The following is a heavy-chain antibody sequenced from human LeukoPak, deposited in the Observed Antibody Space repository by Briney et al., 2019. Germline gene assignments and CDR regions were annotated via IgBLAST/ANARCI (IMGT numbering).Heavy chain of an antibody. Sequence: GASVKVSCKTSGYTFTDYYIHWVRQAPGQGPEWMGWINPNTGATKYVQKFQGRVTMTEDTSIRTAYLELSRLKSDDTALYYCARDRFGRPIDYWGQGTLVTVSS. CDR1: GYTFTDYY. V-gene: IGHV1-2*02. CDR3: ARDRFGRPIDY. D-gene: IGHD2-15*01. CDR2: INPNTGAT. J-gene: IGHJ4*02.